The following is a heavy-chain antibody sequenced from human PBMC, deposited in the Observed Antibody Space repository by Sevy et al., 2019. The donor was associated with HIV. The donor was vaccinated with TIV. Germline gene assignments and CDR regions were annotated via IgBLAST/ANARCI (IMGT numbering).Heavy chain of an antibody. CDR1: GFTFSRYW. Sequence: GGSLRLSCAASGFTFSRYWMTWVRQAPGKGLEWVANIKQDESEEYYVDSVKGRFTISRDNAKKSLYLQMNSLRADDTAVYYCARAEQVTMLVVFGGLYFDSWGQGTLVTVSS. CDR2: IKQDESEE. V-gene: IGHV3-7*01. D-gene: IGHD3-22*01. J-gene: IGHJ4*02. CDR3: ARAEQVTMLVVFGGLYFDS.